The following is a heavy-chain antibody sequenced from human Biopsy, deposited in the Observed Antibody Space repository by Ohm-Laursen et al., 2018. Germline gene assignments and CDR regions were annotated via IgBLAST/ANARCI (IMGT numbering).Heavy chain of an antibody. J-gene: IGHJ6*02. CDR3: ASGEGLRLGGFSHLDV. Sequence: SATLSLTCTVSGCSISNNNYYWGWIRQPPGKGLEWIGSIFYRGSTHYKPSLKSRVDISLDTSKNQFSLKLNSLTPADTAVYYCASGEGLRLGGFSHLDVWGQGTTVTVSS. D-gene: IGHD3-16*02. CDR2: IFYRGST. V-gene: IGHV4-39*07. CDR1: GCSISNNNYY.